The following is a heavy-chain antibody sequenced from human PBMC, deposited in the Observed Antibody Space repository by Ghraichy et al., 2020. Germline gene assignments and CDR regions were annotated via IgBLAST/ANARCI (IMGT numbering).Heavy chain of an antibody. V-gene: IGHV3-30*12. CDR3: AGGRHRLRGYYYGMDV. CDR2: ILYDGSEK. CDR1: GFTFSSYG. D-gene: IGHD4-17*01. Sequence: GGSLRLSCATSGFTFSSYGMHWVRQAPGKGLEWVAVILYDGSEKYYADSEKGRFTISRDNSKNTLYLQMNSLRAEDTAVYYCAGGRHRLRGYYYGMDVWGQGTTVTVSS. J-gene: IGHJ6*02.